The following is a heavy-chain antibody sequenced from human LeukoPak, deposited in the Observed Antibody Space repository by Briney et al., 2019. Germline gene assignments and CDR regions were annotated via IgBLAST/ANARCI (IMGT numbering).Heavy chain of an antibody. CDR2: ISAYSGYT. J-gene: IGHJ4*02. CDR1: SYTFTNYG. Sequence: GASVKVSCKASSYTFTNYGISWVRQAPGQGLEWMGWISAYSGYTHYAQKIQGRVTVTTEASTSTAYMELRSLTSYDTAVYYCARDAVSTTTAGGIDYWGQGTLVTVSS. V-gene: IGHV1-18*01. CDR3: ARDAVSTTTAGGIDY. D-gene: IGHD5/OR15-5a*01.